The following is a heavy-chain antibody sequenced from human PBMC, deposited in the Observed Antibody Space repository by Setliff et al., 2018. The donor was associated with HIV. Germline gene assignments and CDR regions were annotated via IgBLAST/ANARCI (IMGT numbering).Heavy chain of an antibody. CDR3: ARHSPSDY. Sequence: LSLTCTVSGDSLSTDYWTWIRQPPGKGLEWIGCIYNSASTSYNPSLKSRVTISVDTSKNQFSLKLSSVTAADTAVYYCARHSPSDYWGQGTLVTVSS. J-gene: IGHJ4*02. V-gene: IGHV4-59*08. CDR1: GDSLSTDY. CDR2: IYNSAST.